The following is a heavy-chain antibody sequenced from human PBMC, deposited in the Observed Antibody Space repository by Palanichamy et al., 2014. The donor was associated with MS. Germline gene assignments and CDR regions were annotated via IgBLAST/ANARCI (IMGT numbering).Heavy chain of an antibody. CDR2: IYYSGST. V-gene: IGHV4-31*02. CDR3: AQSIDYGIDY. Sequence: WIGYIYYSGSTYYNPSLKSRVTISVDTSKNQFSLKLSSVTAADTAVYYCAQSIDYGIDYWGQGTLVTVSS. J-gene: IGHJ4*02. D-gene: IGHD4-17*01.